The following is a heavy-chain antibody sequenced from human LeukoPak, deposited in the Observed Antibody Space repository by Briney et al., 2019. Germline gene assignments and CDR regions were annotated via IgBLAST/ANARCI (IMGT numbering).Heavy chain of an antibody. J-gene: IGHJ4*02. CDR1: GFTFTSYG. Sequence: GGSLRLSCAASGFTFTSYGMNWVRQAPGKGLEWVSSISSTGNYIYYADSMRGRFTISRDNAENSLYLQMNSLRAEDTALYYCVRAVYGDPHFDFWGQGTLVTVSS. V-gene: IGHV3-21*01. CDR2: ISSTGNYI. CDR3: VRAVYGDPHFDF. D-gene: IGHD4-17*01.